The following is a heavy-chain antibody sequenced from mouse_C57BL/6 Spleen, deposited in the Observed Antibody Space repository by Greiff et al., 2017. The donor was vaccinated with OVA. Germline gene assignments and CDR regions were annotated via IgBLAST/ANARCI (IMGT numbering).Heavy chain of an antibody. CDR3: ARSSLTYFDY. CDR1: GYTFTSYW. V-gene: IGHV1-61*01. D-gene: IGHD6-2*01. Sequence: QVQLQQPGAELVRPGSSVKLSCKASGYTFTSYWMDWVKQRPGQGLEWIGNIYPSDSETHYNQKFKDKATLTVDKSSSTAYMQLSSLTSEDSAVYYCARSSLTYFDYWGQGTTLTVSS. J-gene: IGHJ2*01. CDR2: IYPSDSET.